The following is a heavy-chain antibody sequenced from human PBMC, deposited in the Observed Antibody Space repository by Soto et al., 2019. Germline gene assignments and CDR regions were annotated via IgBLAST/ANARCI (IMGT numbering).Heavy chain of an antibody. CDR1: GGSISSSSYY. Sequence: SETLSLTCTVSGGSISSSSYYWGWIRQPPGKGLEWIGSIYYSGSTYYNPSLKSRVTISVDTSKNQFSLKLSSVTAADTAVYYCARQEAGYYNPSGYWGQGTLVTVS. CDR2: IYYSGST. J-gene: IGHJ4*02. CDR3: ARQEAGYYNPSGY. V-gene: IGHV4-39*01. D-gene: IGHD3-9*01.